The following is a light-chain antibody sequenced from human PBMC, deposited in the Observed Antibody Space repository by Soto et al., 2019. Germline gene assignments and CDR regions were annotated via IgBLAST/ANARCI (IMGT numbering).Light chain of an antibody. CDR2: LNS. V-gene: IGLV1-44*01. CDR1: SSSVERNT. Sequence: QSVLTQSPSASGTPGQRVTISCSGDSSSVERNTVSWYQQLPGMAPRLLIYLNSRRPSGVPDRFSGSKSGTSASLAISGLQSEDEAEYYCATWDDSLNLLYVFGTGTQLTVL. CDR3: ATWDDSLNLLYV. J-gene: IGLJ1*01.